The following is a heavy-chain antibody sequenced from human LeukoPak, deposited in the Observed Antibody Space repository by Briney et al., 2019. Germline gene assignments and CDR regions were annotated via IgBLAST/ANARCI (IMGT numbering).Heavy chain of an antibody. D-gene: IGHD3-3*01. Sequence: GESLKISCKGSGDSFTSYWIGWVRQMPGKGVEWVGIIYPGDSDTRYSPSFQGQVTISADKSISTAYLQWSSLKASDTAMYYCARHDSYDFWSGSTGRFDPWGQGTLVTVSS. CDR3: ARHDSYDFWSGSTGRFDP. CDR2: IYPGDSDT. J-gene: IGHJ5*02. CDR1: GDSFTSYW. V-gene: IGHV5-51*01.